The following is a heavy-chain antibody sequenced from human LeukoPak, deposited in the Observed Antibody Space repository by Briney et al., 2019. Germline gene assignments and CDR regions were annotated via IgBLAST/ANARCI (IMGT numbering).Heavy chain of an antibody. V-gene: IGHV3-53*01. J-gene: IGHJ3*02. Sequence: GGSLRLSCAASGFTVSSNYMSWVRQAPGKGLEWVSVIYSGGSTYYADSVKGRFTISRDNSKNTLYLQMNSLRAEDTAVYYCARAGLLWFGELSYAFDIWGQGTMVTVSS. CDR1: GFTVSSNY. D-gene: IGHD3-10*01. CDR2: IYSGGST. CDR3: ARAGLLWFGELSYAFDI.